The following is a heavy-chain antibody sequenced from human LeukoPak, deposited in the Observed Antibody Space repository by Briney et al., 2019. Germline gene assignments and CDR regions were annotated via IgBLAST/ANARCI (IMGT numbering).Heavy chain of an antibody. CDR3: AKGMSDAFDI. J-gene: IGHJ3*02. CDR1: GFTFSSYA. Sequence: GGSLRLSCAASGFTFSSYAMSWVRQAPGKGLEWVSAISGSGGSTYYADSVRGRFTISRDNSKNTLYLQMNSLRAEDTAVYYRAKGMSDAFDIWGQGTMVTVSS. V-gene: IGHV3-23*01. CDR2: ISGSGGST.